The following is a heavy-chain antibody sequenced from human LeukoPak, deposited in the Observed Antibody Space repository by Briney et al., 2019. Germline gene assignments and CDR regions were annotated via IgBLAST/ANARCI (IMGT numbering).Heavy chain of an antibody. CDR1: GFTFSSYW. CDR2: INTDGSSR. CDR3: ARVATYYDSSGYNSGYFDY. D-gene: IGHD3-22*01. Sequence: GXXLRLSCAASGFTFSSYWMHWVRQAPGKGVVWVSRINTDGSSRTYADSAKGRFTISRDNAKNKLYVQMNSQRAEDTAVYYCARVATYYDSSGYNSGYFDYWGQGTLVTVSS. J-gene: IGHJ4*02. V-gene: IGHV3-74*01.